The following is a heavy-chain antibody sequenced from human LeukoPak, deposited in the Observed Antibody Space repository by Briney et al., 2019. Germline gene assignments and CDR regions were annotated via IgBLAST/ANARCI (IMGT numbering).Heavy chain of an antibody. J-gene: IGHJ3*02. D-gene: IGHD3-9*01. CDR1: GGSISSYY. V-gene: IGHV4-59*01. Sequence: SETLSLTCTVSGGSISSYYWSWLRQPPGKGLEYIGYTHYSGSTNYNPPLKSRVTISLDTSGNQFSLKLSSVAAADTAVYYCARFGGGDKLRYFDWLTSMHAFDIWGQGTMVTVSS. CDR3: ARFGGGDKLRYFDWLTSMHAFDI. CDR2: THYSGST.